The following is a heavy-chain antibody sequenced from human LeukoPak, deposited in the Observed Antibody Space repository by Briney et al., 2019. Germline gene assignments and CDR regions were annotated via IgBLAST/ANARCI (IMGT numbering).Heavy chain of an antibody. CDR2: IYHSGST. CDR3: ARRRPLMYSSSWYGY. V-gene: IGHV4-4*02. CDR1: GGSISSSNW. Sequence: SGTLSLTCAVSGGSISSSNWWSWVRQPPGKGLEWIGEIYHSGSTNYNPSLKSRVTISVDKSKNQFSLKLSSVTAADTAVYYCARRRPLMYSSSWYGYWGQGTLVTVSS. D-gene: IGHD6-13*01. J-gene: IGHJ4*02.